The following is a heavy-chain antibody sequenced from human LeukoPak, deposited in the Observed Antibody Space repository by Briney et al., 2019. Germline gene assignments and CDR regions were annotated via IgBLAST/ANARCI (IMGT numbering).Heavy chain of an antibody. CDR3: ARGYGSGSQYNWFDP. CDR1: GGSFSGYY. Sequence: SETLSLTCAGYGGSFSGYYWSRIRQPPGKGLEWIGEINHSGSTNYNPSLKSRVTISIDTSKNQFSLKLSSVTAADTAVYYCARGYGSGSQYNWFDPWGQGTLVTVSS. CDR2: INHSGST. J-gene: IGHJ5*02. V-gene: IGHV4-34*01. D-gene: IGHD3-10*01.